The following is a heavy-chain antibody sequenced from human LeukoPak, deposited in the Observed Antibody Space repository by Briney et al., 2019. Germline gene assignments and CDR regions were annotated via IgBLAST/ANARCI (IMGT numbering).Heavy chain of an antibody. Sequence: WGALRLSFAASWFTFSMYSMSLVRQAPGEGLGWVSAIFGSVVITYYADSVKGPFTISQDTTKNTPYLQNNTLGAEDTAVYYCAKISAAMGEEHRYYYYGMDVWGQGTTVTVSS. CDR1: WFTFSMYS. CDR3: AKISAAMGEEHRYYYYGMDV. J-gene: IGHJ6*02. D-gene: IGHD5-18*01. CDR2: IFGSVVIT. V-gene: IGHV3-23*01.